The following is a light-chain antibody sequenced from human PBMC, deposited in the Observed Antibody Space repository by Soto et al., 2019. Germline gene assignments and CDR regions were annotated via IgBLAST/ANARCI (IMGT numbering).Light chain of an antibody. CDR3: QQRSNWHPLT. Sequence: EIVLTQSPATLSLSPGERATLSCRASQSVSRYLAWYQQKPGQAPRLLIYDASNRATGTPARFSGSGSGTDFTLTISSLEPEDFAVYYCQQRSNWHPLTFGGGTKVEIK. V-gene: IGKV3-11*01. CDR2: DAS. J-gene: IGKJ4*01. CDR1: QSVSRY.